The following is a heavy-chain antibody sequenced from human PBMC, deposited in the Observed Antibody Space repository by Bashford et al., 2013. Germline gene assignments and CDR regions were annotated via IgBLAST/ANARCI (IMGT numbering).Heavy chain of an antibody. J-gene: IGHJ4*02. CDR2: ISGAGGST. D-gene: IGHD1-1*01. CDR3: AKPNRPVWKNRGTHFFDN. Sequence: VRQAPGKGLEWVSAISGAGGSTYYADSVKGRFTISRESSRSTLYLQMSSLTAEDTGVYYCAKPNRPVWKNRGTHFFDNWGQGTLVTVSS. V-gene: IGHV3-23*01.